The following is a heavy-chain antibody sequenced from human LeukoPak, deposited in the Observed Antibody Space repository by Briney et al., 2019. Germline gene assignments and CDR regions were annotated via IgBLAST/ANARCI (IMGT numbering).Heavy chain of an antibody. CDR2: ISGSGSHT. D-gene: IGHD6-13*01. V-gene: IGHV3-11*06. CDR1: GFTFSDYY. CDR3: ARVGSTVAAGTPDY. Sequence: PGGSLRLSCAASGFTFSDYYMSWIRQAPGKGLEWLSYISGSGSHTTYADSVRGRFTISRDNAENSLSLQLNSLRADDTAVYYCARVGSTVAAGTPDYWGQGTLVTVSS. J-gene: IGHJ4*02.